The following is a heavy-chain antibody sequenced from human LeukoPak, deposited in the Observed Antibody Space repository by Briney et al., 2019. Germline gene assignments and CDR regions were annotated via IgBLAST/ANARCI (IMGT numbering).Heavy chain of an antibody. V-gene: IGHV3-7*01. Sequence: PGGSLRLSCAASGFTFSSYWMSWVRQAPGKGLEWVAHIMQDASEKNYVDSVKGRFTISRDNAKNSLYLQMNSLRAEDTAVYYCAREVYSSSRPADAFDIWGQGTMVTVSS. CDR3: AREVYSSSRPADAFDI. D-gene: IGHD6-13*01. CDR1: GFTFSSYW. CDR2: IMQDASEK. J-gene: IGHJ3*02.